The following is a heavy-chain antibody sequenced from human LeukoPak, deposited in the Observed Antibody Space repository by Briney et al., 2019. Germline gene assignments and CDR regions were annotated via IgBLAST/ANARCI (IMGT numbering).Heavy chain of an antibody. J-gene: IGHJ4*02. Sequence: GASVKVSCKASGYTFTGYYMHWVRQAPGQGLEWMGWINPSSGGTYYAQKFQGRVTMTRDTSISTAYMELSSLRSEDTAVYYCAAGSGYRSEFGYWGQGTLVTVSS. CDR2: INPSSGGT. CDR3: AAGSGYRSEFGY. D-gene: IGHD3-22*01. V-gene: IGHV1-2*02. CDR1: GYTFTGYY.